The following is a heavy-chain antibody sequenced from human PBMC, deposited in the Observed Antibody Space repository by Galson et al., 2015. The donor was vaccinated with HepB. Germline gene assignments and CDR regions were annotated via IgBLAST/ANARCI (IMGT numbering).Heavy chain of an antibody. V-gene: IGHV3-48*01. CDR3: AGAGAAVFGVGSWFDP. D-gene: IGHD3-3*01. CDR2: ISATSSTI. J-gene: IGHJ5*02. CDR1: GFTFGSYN. Sequence: SLRLSCAASGFTFGSYNMNWVRQAPGKGLECISYISATSSTIFYADSVKGRFTVSRDNAKNSLHLEMNGLRAEDAAVYYCAGAGAAVFGVGSWFDPWGQGSLVTVTS.